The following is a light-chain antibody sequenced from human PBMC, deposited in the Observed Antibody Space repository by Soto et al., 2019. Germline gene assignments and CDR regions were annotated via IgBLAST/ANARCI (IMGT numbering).Light chain of an antibody. CDR3: AAWDDSLNAQV. J-gene: IGLJ1*01. V-gene: IGLV1-44*01. CDR1: TSNIGRNT. CDR2: SNF. Sequence: QSVLTQPPSASGTPGQRVTISCSGTTSNIGRNTVNWYQQLPGTAPKLLIFSNFQRPSGVPDRFSASKSGTSASLAISGLQSGDEGDYHCAAWDDSLNAQVFGTGTKVTVL.